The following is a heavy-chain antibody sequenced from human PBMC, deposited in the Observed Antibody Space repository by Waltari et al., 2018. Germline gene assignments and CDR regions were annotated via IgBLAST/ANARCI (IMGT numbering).Heavy chain of an antibody. J-gene: IGHJ4*02. CDR1: GYIFTLRY. CDR2: MTPYNGNT. D-gene: IGHD1-1*01. V-gene: IGHV1-45*02. CDR3: ARAPLDSSGTTFES. Sequence: QMPLIHSPAEVNRTGSSETVSCRAPGYIFTLRYLHWVRQAPGQALGGMGWMTPYNGNTKYAQTFQYRVTFTRDGSLTMYLELRSLRSEDTAVYYCARAPLDSSGTTFESWGQGTKITVSS.